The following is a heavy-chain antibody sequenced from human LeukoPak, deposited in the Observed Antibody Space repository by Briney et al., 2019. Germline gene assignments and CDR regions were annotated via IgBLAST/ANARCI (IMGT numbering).Heavy chain of an antibody. CDR1: GFTFSTHA. D-gene: IGHD4-17*01. J-gene: IGHJ4*02. CDR2: IWYDRTNK. Sequence: GGSLRLSCAASGFTFSTHAMHWVRQAPGKGLEWVAVIWYDRTNKYYADSVKGRFTISRDNSKNTLYLQMSSLRAEDTAVYYCARDRLTTVPTFHFDYWGQGTMVTVSS. V-gene: IGHV3-33*01. CDR3: ARDRLTTVPTFHFDY.